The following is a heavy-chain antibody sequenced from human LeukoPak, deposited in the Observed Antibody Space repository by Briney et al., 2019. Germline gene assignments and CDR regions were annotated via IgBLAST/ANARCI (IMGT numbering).Heavy chain of an antibody. D-gene: IGHD5-24*01. V-gene: IGHV4-59*01. Sequence: SETLSLTCTVSGGSITNNYWSWIRQAPGKGLEWIGYIYYTGSINYNPSLKSRVTISVDPAKNQFSLNLNSVTAADTAVYYCARGGRDGYNNFDYWGQGTLVTVSS. J-gene: IGHJ4*02. CDR3: ARGGRDGYNNFDY. CDR2: IYYTGSI. CDR1: GGSITNNY.